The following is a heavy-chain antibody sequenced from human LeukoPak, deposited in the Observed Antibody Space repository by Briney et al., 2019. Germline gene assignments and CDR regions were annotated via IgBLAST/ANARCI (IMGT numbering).Heavy chain of an antibody. D-gene: IGHD3-10*01. V-gene: IGHV3-48*01. CDR3: VRQLVS. CDR2: ISSSSTTI. CDR1: RFTFSSYS. J-gene: IGHJ5*02. Sequence: GGSLRLSCAASRFTFSSYSMNWVRQAPGKGLEWLSYISSSSTTIYYADSVKGRFTISRDNAKNSLYLQMNSLRAEDTAVYYCVRQLVSWGQGTLVTVSS.